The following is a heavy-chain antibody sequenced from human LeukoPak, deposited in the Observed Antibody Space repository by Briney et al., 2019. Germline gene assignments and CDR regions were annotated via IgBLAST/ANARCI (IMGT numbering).Heavy chain of an antibody. CDR1: GCSISSYY. J-gene: IGHJ4*02. CDR3: ARGSGSYYVGY. Sequence: SETLSLTCTVSGCSISSYYWSWIRQPPGKGLEWIGYIYYSGSTNYNPSLKSRVTISVDTSKNQFSLKLSSVTAADTAVYYCARGSGSYYVGYWGQGTLVTVSS. CDR2: IYYSGST. D-gene: IGHD1-26*01. V-gene: IGHV4-59*01.